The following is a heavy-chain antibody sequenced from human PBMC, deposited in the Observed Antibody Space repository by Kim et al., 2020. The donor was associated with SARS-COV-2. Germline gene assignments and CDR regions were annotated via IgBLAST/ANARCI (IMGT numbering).Heavy chain of an antibody. J-gene: IGHJ5*02. D-gene: IGHD3-16*01. V-gene: IGHV3-23*01. CDR2: TYGDAGSA. Sequence: GGSLRLSCAVSGFTFSSHAMTWVRQAPGKGLEWVSATYGDAGSASYADSVTGRFSISRDNSKNALYLQMNMLRAEDTASYYCLCCVVNRSWGCNWLDP. CDR1: GFTFSSHA. CDR3: LCCVVNRSWGCNWLDP.